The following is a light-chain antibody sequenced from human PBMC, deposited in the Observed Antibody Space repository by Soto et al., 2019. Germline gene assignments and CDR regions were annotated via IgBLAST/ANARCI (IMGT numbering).Light chain of an antibody. Sequence: QSVLTQPPSVSAAPGQKVTISCSGSSSNIGDNYVSWYQQLPGTAPKLLIYDNKNRPSGIPDRFSGSKSGTSATLGITGLQTGDEADYYCGTWDSSLSAGVFGGGTKRTVL. V-gene: IGLV1-51*01. CDR2: DNK. J-gene: IGLJ2*01. CDR1: SSNIGDNY. CDR3: GTWDSSLSAGV.